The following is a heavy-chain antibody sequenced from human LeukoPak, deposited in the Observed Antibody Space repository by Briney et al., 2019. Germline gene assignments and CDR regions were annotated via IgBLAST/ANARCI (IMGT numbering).Heavy chain of an antibody. CDR1: GYTFTSYY. CDR2: INPSGGST. J-gene: IGHJ5*02. V-gene: IGHV1-46*01. D-gene: IGHD3-10*01. CDR3: ARESVWFGGVWFDP. Sequence: ASVKVSCKASGYTFTSYYMHWVRQAPGQGLEWMGIINPSGGSTSYAQKFQGRGTMTRDMSTSTVYMELSSLRSEDMAVYYCARESVWFGGVWFDPWGQGTLVTVSS.